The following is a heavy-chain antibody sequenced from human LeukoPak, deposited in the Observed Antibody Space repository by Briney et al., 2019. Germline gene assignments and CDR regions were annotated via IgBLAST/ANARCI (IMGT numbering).Heavy chain of an antibody. J-gene: IGHJ3*02. D-gene: IGHD3-3*01. Sequence: SETMSLTCAVYGGSFSGYYWSWIRQPPGKGLEWVGEINHSGRTNYNRSLRSRVTISVATSRNQFSLKLSSVTAADRAGYYCARVLPEWFSFRGAGGAFDIGGQGTMVTVSS. CDR2: INHSGRT. CDR1: GGSFSGYY. CDR3: ARVLPEWFSFRGAGGAFDI. V-gene: IGHV4-34*01.